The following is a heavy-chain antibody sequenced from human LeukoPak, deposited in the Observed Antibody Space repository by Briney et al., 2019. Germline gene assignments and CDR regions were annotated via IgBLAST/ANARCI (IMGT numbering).Heavy chain of an antibody. D-gene: IGHD3-16*01. V-gene: IGHV4-4*07. Sequence: SETLSLTCTVSGGSISSYYWSWIRQPAGRGLEWIGLMYTSGSTNYNPSLKSRVTMSLDTSKNQFSLKLSSVTAADTAVYYCARVGDYALKDWGQGTLVTVSS. CDR1: GGSISSYY. J-gene: IGHJ4*02. CDR2: MYTSGST. CDR3: ARVGDYALKD.